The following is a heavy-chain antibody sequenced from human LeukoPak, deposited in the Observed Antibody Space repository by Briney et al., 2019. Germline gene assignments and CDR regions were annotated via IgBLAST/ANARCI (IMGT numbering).Heavy chain of an antibody. Sequence: SETLSLTCTVSGYSISSGYYWGWIRQPPEKGLEWIGSSYHSGSTFYNPTLKSRVTISVDTSNNQFSLKLNSVTAADTAVYYCARVPHGETIFGVVLYWFDPWGQGTLVTVSS. CDR3: ARVPHGETIFGVVLYWFDP. V-gene: IGHV4-38-2*02. D-gene: IGHD3-3*01. J-gene: IGHJ5*02. CDR2: SYHSGST. CDR1: GYSISSGYY.